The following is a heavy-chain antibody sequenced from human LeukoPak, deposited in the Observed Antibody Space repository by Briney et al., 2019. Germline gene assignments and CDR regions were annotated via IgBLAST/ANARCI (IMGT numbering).Heavy chain of an antibody. CDR3: ASASSYDILTGYNDAFDI. D-gene: IGHD3-9*01. CDR2: TNHSEST. V-gene: IGHV4-34*01. J-gene: IGHJ3*02. CDR1: GGSFSGYY. Sequence: SETLSLTCAVYGGSFSGYYWSWIRQPPGKGLEWIGETNHSESTNYNPSLKSRVTISVDTSKNQFSLKLSSVTAADTAVYYCASASSYDILTGYNDAFDIWGQGTMVTVSS.